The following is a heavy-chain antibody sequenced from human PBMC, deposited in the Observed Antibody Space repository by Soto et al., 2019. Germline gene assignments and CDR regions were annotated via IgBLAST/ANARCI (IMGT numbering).Heavy chain of an antibody. CDR3: ARVSIGLQGDY. D-gene: IGHD3-16*02. J-gene: IGHJ4*02. CDR2: IYYSGST. Sequence: PSETLSLTCTVSGGSISSGDYYWSWIRQPPGKGLEWIGYIYYSGSTYYNPSLKSRVTISVDTSKNQFSLRLSSVTAADTAVYYCARVSIGLQGDYWGQGTLVTVSS. V-gene: IGHV4-30-4*01. CDR1: GGSISSGDYY.